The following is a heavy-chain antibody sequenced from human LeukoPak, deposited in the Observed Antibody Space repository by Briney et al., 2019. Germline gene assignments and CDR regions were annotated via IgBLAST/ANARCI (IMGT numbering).Heavy chain of an antibody. CDR2: IYHSGST. D-gene: IGHD2-21*02. CDR3: ARSLVVTATNWFDP. J-gene: IGHJ5*02. Sequence: PETLSLTCAVSGYSISSGYYWGWIRQPPGKGLEWIGSIYHSGSTYYNPSLKSRVTISVDTSKNQFSLKLSSVTAADTAVYYCARSLVVTATNWFDPWGQGTLVTVSS. CDR1: GYSISSGYY. V-gene: IGHV4-38-2*01.